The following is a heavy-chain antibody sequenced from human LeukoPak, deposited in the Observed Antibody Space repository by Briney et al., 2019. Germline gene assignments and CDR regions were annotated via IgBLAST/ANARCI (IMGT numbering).Heavy chain of an antibody. CDR1: GFTVSSNY. V-gene: IGHV3-66*01. CDR2: IYSGGST. D-gene: IGHD3-22*01. CDR3: ARDPEIVVVMYYFDY. Sequence: PGGSLRLSCAASGFTVSSNYMSWVRQAPGKGLEWVSVIYSGGSTYYADSVKGRFTISRDNSKNTLYLQMNSLRAEDTAVYHCARDPEIVVVMYYFDYWGQGTLVTVSS. J-gene: IGHJ4*02.